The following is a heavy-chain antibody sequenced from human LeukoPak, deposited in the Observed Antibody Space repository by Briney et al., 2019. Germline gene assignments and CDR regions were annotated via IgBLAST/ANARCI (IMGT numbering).Heavy chain of an antibody. D-gene: IGHD3-10*01. V-gene: IGHV3-7*01. J-gene: IGHJ4*02. Sequence: PGGSLRLSCAASGFTFSSYGMHWVRQAPGKGLEWVANIKQDGTEKYYVDSVKGRFTISRDYARSSLYLQLNSLRAEDTAVYYCARLSEMFRGPQVIYYFDYWGQGTLVTVSS. CDR1: GFTFSSYG. CDR2: IKQDGTEK. CDR3: ARLSEMFRGPQVIYYFDY.